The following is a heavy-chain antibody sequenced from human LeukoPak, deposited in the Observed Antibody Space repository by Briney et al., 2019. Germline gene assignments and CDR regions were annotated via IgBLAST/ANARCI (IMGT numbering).Heavy chain of an antibody. CDR3: ARGIAVAGDPKFDY. CDR2: IYYSGST. D-gene: IGHD6-19*01. J-gene: IGHJ4*02. CDR1: GGSISSYY. V-gene: IGHV4-59*08. Sequence: PSETLSLTCTVSGGSISSYYWSWIRQPPGKGLEWIRYIYYSGSTNYNPSLKSRVTISVDTSKNQFSLKLSSVTAADTAVYYCARGIAVAGDPKFDYWGQGTLVTVSS.